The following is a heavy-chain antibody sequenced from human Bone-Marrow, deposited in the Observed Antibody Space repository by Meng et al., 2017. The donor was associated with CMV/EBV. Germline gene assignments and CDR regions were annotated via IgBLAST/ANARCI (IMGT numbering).Heavy chain of an antibody. CDR2: INWNGGST. CDR3: ARGKRSITIFGVPIRGPSPHHLDY. V-gene: IGHV3-20*04. Sequence: GESLKISCAASGFTFDDYGMSWVRQAPGKGLEWVSGINWNGGSTGYADSVKGRFSISRDSAKNSLYLQMNSLRAEDTAVYYCARGKRSITIFGVPIRGPSPHHLDYWGQGTLVTVSS. J-gene: IGHJ4*02. CDR1: GFTFDDYG. D-gene: IGHD3-3*01.